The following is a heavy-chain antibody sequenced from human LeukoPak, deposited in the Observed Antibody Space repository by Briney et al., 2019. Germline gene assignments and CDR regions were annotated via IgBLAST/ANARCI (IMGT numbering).Heavy chain of an antibody. Sequence: PSETLSLTCTVSGGSIGSYYWNWFRQPPGKGLEWIGQIHYSGSTKYNPSLKSRVTISLDTSKNQFSLRLSSVTAADTAVYYCARRDLITGTTDYWGQGILVTVSS. CDR3: ARRDLITGTTDY. V-gene: IGHV4-59*01. J-gene: IGHJ4*02. D-gene: IGHD1-7*01. CDR1: GGSIGSYY. CDR2: IHYSGST.